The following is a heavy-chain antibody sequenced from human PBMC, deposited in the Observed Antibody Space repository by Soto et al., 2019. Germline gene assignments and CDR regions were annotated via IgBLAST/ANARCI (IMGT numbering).Heavy chain of an antibody. CDR1: GYTLTELS. V-gene: IGHV1-24*01. J-gene: IGHJ5*02. D-gene: IGHD3-10*01. Sequence: ASVKVSCKVSGYTLTELSMHWVRQAPGKGLEWMGGFDPEDGETIYAQKFQGRVTMTEDTSTDTAYMELSSLRSEDTAVYYCATVSSNDYGSGNNWFDPWGQGTLVTVSS. CDR3: ATVSSNDYGSGNNWFDP. CDR2: FDPEDGET.